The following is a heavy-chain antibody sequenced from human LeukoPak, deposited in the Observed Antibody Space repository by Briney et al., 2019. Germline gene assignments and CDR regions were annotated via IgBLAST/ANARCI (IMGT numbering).Heavy chain of an antibody. D-gene: IGHD1-26*01. Sequence: PSETLSLTCDVSGVSISSGLYSWNWIRQPPGKGLEWIGYIYHSGSTYYNPSLYSRITISVDRSKNQFSLKLSSVTAADTAVYYCAREGASGSYAYWGQGTLVTVSS. V-gene: IGHV4-30-2*01. J-gene: IGHJ4*02. CDR2: IYHSGST. CDR3: AREGASGSYAY. CDR1: GVSISSGLYS.